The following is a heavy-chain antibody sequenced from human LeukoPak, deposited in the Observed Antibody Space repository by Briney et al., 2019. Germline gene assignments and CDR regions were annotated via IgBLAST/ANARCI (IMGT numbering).Heavy chain of an antibody. CDR1: GYTLTELS. D-gene: IGHD3-10*01. CDR2: FDPEDGET. J-gene: IGHJ4*02. CDR3: ATAGGSGQNYYFDY. V-gene: IGHV1-24*01. Sequence: GASAKVSCKVSGYTLTELSMHWVRQAPGKGLEWMGGFDPEDGETIYAQKFQGRVTMTEDTSTDTAYMELSSLRSEDTAVYYCATAGGSGQNYYFDYWGQGTLVTVSS.